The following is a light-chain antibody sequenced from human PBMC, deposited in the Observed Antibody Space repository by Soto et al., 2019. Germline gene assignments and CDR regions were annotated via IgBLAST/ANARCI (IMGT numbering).Light chain of an antibody. Sequence: QSVLTQPPSASGSPGQSVTISCTGTSRDVGGYNYVSWYQQHPGKAPKLMIYEVSKRPSGVPDRFSGSKSGNTASLTVSGLQAKDEADYYCSSYAGSNNYVFGTGTKVTV. CDR2: EVS. CDR3: SSYAGSNNYV. V-gene: IGLV2-8*01. J-gene: IGLJ1*01. CDR1: SRDVGGYNY.